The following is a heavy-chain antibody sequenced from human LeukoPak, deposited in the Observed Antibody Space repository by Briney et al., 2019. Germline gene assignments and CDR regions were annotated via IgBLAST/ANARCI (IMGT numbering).Heavy chain of an antibody. D-gene: IGHD1-26*01. J-gene: IGHJ4*02. Sequence: GSSVKVSCKASGGTFSSYAISWVRQAPGQGLEWMGRIIPILGIANYAQKFQGRVTMTEDTSTDTAYMELSSLRSEDTAVYYCATRTAYGELNFDYWGQGTLVAVSS. CDR3: ATRTAYGELNFDY. CDR1: GGTFSSYA. V-gene: IGHV1-69*04. CDR2: IIPILGIA.